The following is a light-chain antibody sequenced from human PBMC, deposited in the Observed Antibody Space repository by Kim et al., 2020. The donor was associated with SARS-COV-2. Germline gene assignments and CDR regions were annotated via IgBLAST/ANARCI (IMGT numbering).Light chain of an antibody. Sequence: SPGERAPPSCRASQRVSTYFAWYQPKPGPAPRPFIFVRPHRATGVPPRFRGRGSGTDFPSPTRSLAPEDCAVYSCKQIRNWAIHFGQGTRLEIK. CDR1: QRVSTY. J-gene: IGKJ5*01. V-gene: IGKV3-11*01. CDR3: KQIRNWAIH. CDR2: VRP.